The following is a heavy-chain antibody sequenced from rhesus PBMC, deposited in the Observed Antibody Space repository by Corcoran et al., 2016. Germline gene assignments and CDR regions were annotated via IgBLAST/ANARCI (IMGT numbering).Heavy chain of an antibody. D-gene: IGHD5-42*01. J-gene: IGHJ6*01. CDR2: IDGISAGT. V-gene: IGHV4-81*01. CDR1: GGPIRGYY. Sequence: QVQLQESGPGLGKPSETLSLTCTGPGGPIRGYYWSRIRRPPGKGREWIGNIDGISAGTNYNPSLKSRVTISKDTSKNQVSLKLSSVTAADTAVYYCARDQAKRGYYYGLDSWGQGVVVTVSS. CDR3: ARDQAKRGYYYGLDS.